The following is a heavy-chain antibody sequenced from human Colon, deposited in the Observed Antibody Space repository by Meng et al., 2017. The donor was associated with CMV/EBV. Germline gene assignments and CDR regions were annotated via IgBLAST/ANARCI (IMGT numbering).Heavy chain of an antibody. Sequence: GGSLRLSCAASGFTFSSYGMNWVRQAPGRGLEWVASIVTTGSAVYYADSVKGRFTISRDNSKSTLYLQMNSLRAEDTAIYYCAKKGDYFDSWGRGTPVTVSS. D-gene: IGHD3-16*01. CDR3: AKKGDYFDS. V-gene: IGHV3-21*04. CDR1: GFTFSSYG. CDR2: IVTTGSAV. J-gene: IGHJ4*02.